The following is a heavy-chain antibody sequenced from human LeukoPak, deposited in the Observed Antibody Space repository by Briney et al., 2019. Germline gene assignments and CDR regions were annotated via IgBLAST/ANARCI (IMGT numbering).Heavy chain of an antibody. CDR3: AKSIGIAPEDGFDY. D-gene: IGHD6-25*01. V-gene: IGHV3-23*01. Sequence: GGTLRLSCAASGFTFSSYGMSWVRQAPGKGLEWVSTISGPVISTYYADAVKGRFTISRDNSKNTLYLQMNSLRAEDTAIYYCAKSIGIAPEDGFDYWGQGTLVTVSS. CDR2: ISGPVIST. CDR1: GFTFSSYG. J-gene: IGHJ4*02.